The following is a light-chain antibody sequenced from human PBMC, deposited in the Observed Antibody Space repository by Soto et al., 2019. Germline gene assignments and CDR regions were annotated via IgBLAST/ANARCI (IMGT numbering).Light chain of an antibody. CDR3: GTWDSSLSAGGV. CDR2: ENN. V-gene: IGLV1-51*02. Sequence: QSVLTQPPSVSAAPRQKVTLSCSGSSSKIGNNYVSWYQQLPGTAPKLLIYENNKRPSGIPDRFSGSKSGTSATLGITGLQTGDEADYYCGTWDSSLSAGGVFGTGTKVTVL. CDR1: SSKIGNNY. J-gene: IGLJ1*01.